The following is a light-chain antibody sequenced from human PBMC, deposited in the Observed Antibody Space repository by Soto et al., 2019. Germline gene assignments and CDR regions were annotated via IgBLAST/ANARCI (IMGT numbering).Light chain of an antibody. Sequence: EIVLTQSPGTLALSPGEGATLSCRASQSVSKYLAWYQQKPGQAPRLLIYGASSRATGIPDSFSGSGSGTNFPLTISRLGPEVFAVFYCQKYGGSPQTFGKGTKVDIK. V-gene: IGKV3-20*01. CDR3: QKYGGSPQT. J-gene: IGKJ1*01. CDR1: QSVSKY. CDR2: GAS.